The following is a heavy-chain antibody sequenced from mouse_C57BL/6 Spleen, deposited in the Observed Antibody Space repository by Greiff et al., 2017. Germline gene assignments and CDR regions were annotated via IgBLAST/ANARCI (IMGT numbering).Heavy chain of an antibody. CDR1: GYTFTSYW. V-gene: IGHV1-55*01. CDR3: ARVPHYYGSSLYAMDY. Sequence: QVQLQQPGAELVKPGASVKMSCKASGYTFTSYWITWVKQRPGQGLEWIGDIYPGSGSTNYNEKFKSKATLTVDTSSSTAYMQLSSLTSEDSAVYYCARVPHYYGSSLYAMDYWGQGTSVTVSS. CDR2: IYPGSGST. J-gene: IGHJ4*01. D-gene: IGHD1-1*01.